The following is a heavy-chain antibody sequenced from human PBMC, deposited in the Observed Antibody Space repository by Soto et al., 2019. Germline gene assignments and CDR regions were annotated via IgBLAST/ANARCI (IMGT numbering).Heavy chain of an antibody. J-gene: IGHJ5*02. V-gene: IGHV4-34*01. CDR2: INHSGST. CDR1: GGSFSGYY. D-gene: IGHD3-9*01. CDR3: ARGCSYYDILTGYQNWFDP. Sequence: SETLSLTCAVYGGSFSGYYWSWIRQPPGKGLEWIGEINHSGSTNYNPSLKSRVTISVDTSKNQFSLKLSSVTAADTAVYYCARGCSYYDILTGYQNWFDPWGQGTLVTVSS.